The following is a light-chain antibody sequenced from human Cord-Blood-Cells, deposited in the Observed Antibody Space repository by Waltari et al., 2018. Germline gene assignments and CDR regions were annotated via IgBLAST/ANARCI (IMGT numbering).Light chain of an antibody. CDR2: AAS. J-gene: IGKJ4*01. CDR1: QSISSY. V-gene: IGKV1-39*01. Sequence: IQTTQPPPSLSASVGYRVTITCRASQSISSYLNWYQQKPGKAPKLLIYAASSLQSGVPSRFSGSGSGTDFTLTISSLQPEDFATYYCQQSYSTPLTFGGGTKVEIK. CDR3: QQSYSTPLT.